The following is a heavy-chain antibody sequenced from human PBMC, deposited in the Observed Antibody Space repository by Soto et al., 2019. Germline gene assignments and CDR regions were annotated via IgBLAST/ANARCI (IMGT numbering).Heavy chain of an antibody. D-gene: IGHD2-15*01. CDR3: ARAVREVVPPRSYVDY. J-gene: IGHJ4*02. V-gene: IGHV4-39*01. Sequence: SETLSLTCTVSGGSISSSSYYWGWIRQPPGKGLEWIGSIYYSGSTYYNPSLKSRVTISVDTSKNQFSLKLSSVTAADTAVYYCARAVREVVPPRSYVDYWGQGTLVTVSS. CDR2: IYYSGST. CDR1: GGSISSSSYY.